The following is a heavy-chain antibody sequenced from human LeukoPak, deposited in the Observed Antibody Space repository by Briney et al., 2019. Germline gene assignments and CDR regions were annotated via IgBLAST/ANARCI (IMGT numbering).Heavy chain of an antibody. V-gene: IGHV3-21*01. D-gene: IGHD4-11*01. CDR1: GFTFSSYA. Sequence: GGSLRLSCAASGFTFSSYAMSWVRQAPGKGLEWVSSISSSSSYIYYADSVKGRFTISRDNAKNSLYLQMNSLRAEDTAVYYCARDATVTTDLGGQGTLVTVSS. J-gene: IGHJ4*02. CDR2: ISSSSSYI. CDR3: ARDATVTTDL.